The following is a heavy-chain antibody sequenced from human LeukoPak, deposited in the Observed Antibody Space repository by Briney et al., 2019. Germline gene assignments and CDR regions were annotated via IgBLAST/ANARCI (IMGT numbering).Heavy chain of an antibody. CDR1: GYTFSSYG. V-gene: IGHV1-2*02. J-gene: IGHJ4*02. D-gene: IGHD1-26*01. Sequence: GASVKVSCKASGYTFSSYGITWVRQAPGQGLEWMGWINPNSGGTNYAQKFQGRVTMTRDTSISTAYMELSSLRSDDAAVYYCARESTDSGRFFDYWGQGTLVTVSS. CDR2: INPNSGGT. CDR3: ARESTDSGRFFDY.